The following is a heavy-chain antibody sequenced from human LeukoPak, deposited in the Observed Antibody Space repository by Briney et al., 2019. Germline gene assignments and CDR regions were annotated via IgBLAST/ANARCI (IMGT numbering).Heavy chain of an antibody. J-gene: IGHJ4*02. CDR2: INKKGGT. D-gene: IGHD4-11*01. CDR1: SDSISSGDYY. Sequence: SQTLSLTCTVSSDSISSGDYYWSWIRQPAGKGLEFIGYINKKGGTFYNPPLRSRVSISIDTSKNQFSLKLTSVTAADTAVYFCAREHKSYGNYPYYFDSWGQGTLVTVSS. V-gene: IGHV4-30-4*01. CDR3: AREHKSYGNYPYYFDS.